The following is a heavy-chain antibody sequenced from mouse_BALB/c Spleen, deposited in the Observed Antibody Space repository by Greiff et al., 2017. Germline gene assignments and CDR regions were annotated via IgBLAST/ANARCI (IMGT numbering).Heavy chain of an antibody. D-gene: IGHD2-1*01. Sequence: EVKLVESGGGLVQPGGSLKLSCAASGFTFSSYTMSWVRQTPEKRLEWVAYISNGGGSTYYPDTVKGRFTISRDNAKNTLYLQMSSLKSEDTAMYYCARQGGNYPFAYWGQGTLVTVAA. CDR1: GFTFSSYT. CDR2: ISNGGGST. J-gene: IGHJ3*01. V-gene: IGHV5-12-2*01. CDR3: ARQGGNYPFAY.